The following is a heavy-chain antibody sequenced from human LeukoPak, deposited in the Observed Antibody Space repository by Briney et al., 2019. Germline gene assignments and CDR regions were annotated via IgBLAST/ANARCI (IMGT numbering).Heavy chain of an antibody. Sequence: SETLSLTCTVYGGSFSGYYWSWIRQPPGKGLEWIGEINHSGSTNYNPSLESRVTISIDTSKNQFSLKLSSVTAADIAVYYCARLGWQWLVYAFDIWGQGTMVTVSS. CDR2: INHSGST. J-gene: IGHJ3*02. D-gene: IGHD6-19*01. CDR1: GGSFSGYY. CDR3: ARLGWQWLVYAFDI. V-gene: IGHV4-34*01.